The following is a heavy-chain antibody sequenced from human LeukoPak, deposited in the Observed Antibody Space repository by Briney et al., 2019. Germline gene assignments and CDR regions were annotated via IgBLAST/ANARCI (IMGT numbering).Heavy chain of an antibody. CDR3: ARALIAAAGPDFDY. D-gene: IGHD6-13*01. CDR1: GYTFTGYY. V-gene: IGHV1-2*02. J-gene: IGHJ4*02. CDR2: INTNSGGT. Sequence: ASVKVSCKASGYTFTGYYMHWVRQAPGQGLEWMGWINTNSGGTNYAQKFQGRVTMTRDPSISTAYMELSRLRSDDTAVYYCARALIAAAGPDFDYWGQGTLVTVSS.